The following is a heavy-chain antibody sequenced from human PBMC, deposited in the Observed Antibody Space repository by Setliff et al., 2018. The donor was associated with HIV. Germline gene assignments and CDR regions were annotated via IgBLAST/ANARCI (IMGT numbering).Heavy chain of an antibody. J-gene: IGHJ4*02. CDR1: GYTFTSND. CDR3: ARGRYCTTLSCPYYFDH. V-gene: IGHV1-8*02. Sequence: ASVKVSCKASGYTFTSNDINWVRQATGQGLEWMGWMNPNSGNTGYAQKFQGRVTMTRNTSISTVYMELNSLRSEDTAVYYCARGRYCTTLSCPYYFDHWGQGTLVTVSS. D-gene: IGHD2-8*01. CDR2: MNPNSGNT.